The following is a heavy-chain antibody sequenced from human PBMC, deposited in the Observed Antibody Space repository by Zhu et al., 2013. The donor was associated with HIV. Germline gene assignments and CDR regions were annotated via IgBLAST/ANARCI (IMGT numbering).Heavy chain of an antibody. CDR3: VRDSSVEYSSSPSAFDI. CDR2: VNPTTGNA. V-gene: IGHV1-8*03. Sequence: QVQLVQSGAEVKKPGASVKVSCKASGYPFTNYGINWVRQATGHGLEWMGWVNPTTGNAGYAQKFQGRVTITRNTSTSTVYMELSSLRSDDTAVYYCVRDSSVEYSSSPSAFDIWGQGTLVTVSS. D-gene: IGHD5-12*01. J-gene: IGHJ3*02. CDR1: GYPFTNYG.